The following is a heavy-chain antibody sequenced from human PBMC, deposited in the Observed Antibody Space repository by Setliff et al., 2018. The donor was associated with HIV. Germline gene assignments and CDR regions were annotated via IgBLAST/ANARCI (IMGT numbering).Heavy chain of an antibody. CDR3: AREGDVWENYFDY. Sequence: SETLSLTCTVSGGSIRSSSYYWGWIRQPPGRGLEWIGSIYYSGSTYYNPYLKSRVTISVDTTKNQFSLKLSSVTSADTAGYYCAREGDVWENYFDYWGQGTLVTVSS. D-gene: IGHD3-16*01. J-gene: IGHJ4*02. CDR1: GGSIRSSSYY. CDR2: IYYSGST. V-gene: IGHV4-39*07.